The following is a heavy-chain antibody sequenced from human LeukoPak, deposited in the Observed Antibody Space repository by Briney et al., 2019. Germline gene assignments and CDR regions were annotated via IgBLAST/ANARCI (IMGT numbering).Heavy chain of an antibody. CDR2: ISSSSSTI. Sequence: GGSLRLSCAASGFTFSSYSMNWVRQAPGKGLEWVSYISSSSSTIYYADSVRGRFTISRDNAKNSLYLQMNSLRAEDTAVYYCARDRRTPNYYYYYMDVWGKGTTVTVSS. CDR1: GFTFSSYS. V-gene: IGHV3-48*01. CDR3: ARDRRTPNYYYYYMDV. J-gene: IGHJ6*03.